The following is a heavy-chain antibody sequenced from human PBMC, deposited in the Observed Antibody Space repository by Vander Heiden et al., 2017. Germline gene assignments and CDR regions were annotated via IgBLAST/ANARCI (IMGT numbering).Heavy chain of an antibody. Sequence: QVQLVQSGAEVKKPGASVKVSCKASGYTFTSYDINWVRPATGQGLEWMGWMNPNSGNTGYAQKFQGRVTMTRNTSISTAYMELSSLRSEDTAVYYCARAPCSSTSCYPSYYYYGMDVWGQGTTVTVSS. D-gene: IGHD2-2*01. CDR1: GYTFTSYD. CDR3: ARAPCSSTSCYPSYYYYGMDV. J-gene: IGHJ6*02. CDR2: MNPNSGNT. V-gene: IGHV1-8*01.